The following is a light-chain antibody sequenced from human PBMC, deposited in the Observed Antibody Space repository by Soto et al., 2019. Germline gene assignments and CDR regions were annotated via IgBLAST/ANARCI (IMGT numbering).Light chain of an antibody. Sequence: EIVLTQSAVAVSLSPGERATLSCRASQSVSSSLAWYQQKPGQAPRLLIYDASNRATGIPARFSGSGSGTDFTLTISSLEPEDFAVYYCQQRSNWQVTFGQGTRLEIK. CDR3: QQRSNWQVT. J-gene: IGKJ5*01. CDR1: QSVSSS. CDR2: DAS. V-gene: IGKV3-11*01.